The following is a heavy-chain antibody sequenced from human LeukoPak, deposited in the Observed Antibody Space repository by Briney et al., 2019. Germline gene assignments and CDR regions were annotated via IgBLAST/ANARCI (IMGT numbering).Heavy chain of an antibody. CDR2: IYYSGST. CDR1: GGSISSGGYY. V-gene: IGHV4-31*03. J-gene: IGHJ4*02. CDR3: ARETLNSRRIDY. D-gene: IGHD5-24*01. Sequence: PSETLSLTCTVSGGSISSGGYYWSWIRQHPGTGLEWIGYIYYSGSTYYNPSLKSRVTISVDTSKNQFSLKLSSVTAADTAVCYCARETLNSRRIDYWGQGTLVTVSS.